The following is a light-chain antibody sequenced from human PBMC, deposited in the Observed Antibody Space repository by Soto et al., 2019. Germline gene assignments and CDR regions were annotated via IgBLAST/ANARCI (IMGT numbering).Light chain of an antibody. CDR1: QSVSSSY. V-gene: IGKV3-20*01. CDR3: QQYGSSPFT. J-gene: IGKJ3*01. CDR2: GAS. Sequence: EIVMTQSPATLSVSPGERATFSCRASQSVSSSYLAWYQQKPGQAPRLLIYGASSRATGIPDRFSGSGSGTDFTLTISRLEPEDFAVYYCQQYGSSPFTFGPGTKVDIK.